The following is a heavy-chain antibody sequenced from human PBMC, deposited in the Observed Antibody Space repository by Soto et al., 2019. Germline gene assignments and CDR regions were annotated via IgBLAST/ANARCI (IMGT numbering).Heavy chain of an antibody. J-gene: IGHJ4*02. CDR1: GSTFGTSW. D-gene: IGHD2-2*01. V-gene: IGHV3-7*01. CDR2: IRQDGGEK. Sequence: GGSLRLSCAASGSTFGTSWMSWVRQAPGKGLEWVGNIRQDGGEKNYVDSVKGRFTISRDNAKNSLYLQMNSLRAEDTAVYYCAREIVVARGASYFDYWGPGTLVTVSS. CDR3: AREIVVARGASYFDY.